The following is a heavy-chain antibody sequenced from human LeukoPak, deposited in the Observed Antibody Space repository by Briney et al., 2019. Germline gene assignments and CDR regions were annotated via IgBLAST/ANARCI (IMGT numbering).Heavy chain of an antibody. V-gene: IGHV3-7*01. J-gene: IGHJ2*01. CDR2: IKQDGSEK. D-gene: IGHD2-15*01. CDR3: ARGECALGCRKFWYFDF. Sequence: GGSLRLSCAASGFTFSSYWMSWVRQAPGKRLEGVAHIKQDGSEKYYVDSVKGRFTISRDNSRNTLYLQMNSLRAEDTAVYYCARGECALGCRKFWYFDFWGRGTLVTVSS. CDR1: GFTFSSYW.